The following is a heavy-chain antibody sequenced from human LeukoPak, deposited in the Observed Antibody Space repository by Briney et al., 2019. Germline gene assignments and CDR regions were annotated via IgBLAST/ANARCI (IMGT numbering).Heavy chain of an antibody. D-gene: IGHD1-26*01. J-gene: IGHJ4*02. V-gene: IGHV4-4*02. CDR3: ARNGAYRLDY. CDR2: IFHSGST. CDR1: GGSISSNNW. Sequence: SETLSLTCAVSGGSISSNNWWSWVRQSPGKGLEWIGEIFHSGSTNYNPSLKSRVTISMDHSKNQISLELTSVTAADTAVYYCARNGAYRLDYWGQGTLVTVSS.